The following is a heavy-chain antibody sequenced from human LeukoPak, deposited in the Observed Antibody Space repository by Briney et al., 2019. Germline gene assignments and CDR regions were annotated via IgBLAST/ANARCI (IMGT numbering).Heavy chain of an antibody. CDR2: IIPILGIA. CDR1: GGTFSSYA. V-gene: IGHV1-69*04. Sequence: ASVKVSCKASGGTFSSYAISWVRQAPGQGLEWMGRIIPILGIANYAQKFQGRVTMTTDTSTSTAYMELRSLRSDDTAVYYCARDAESGSGSFSPWGQGTLVTVSS. D-gene: IGHD3-10*01. J-gene: IGHJ5*02. CDR3: ARDAESGSGSFSP.